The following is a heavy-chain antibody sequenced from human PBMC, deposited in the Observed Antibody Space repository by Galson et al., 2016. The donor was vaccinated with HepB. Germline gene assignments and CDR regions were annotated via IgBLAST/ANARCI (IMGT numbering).Heavy chain of an antibody. Sequence: SLRLSCAASGFTFSSYSMNWVRQAPGKGLDWVSSISSSSSYIYYADSVKGRFTISRDNSKNTLYLQMNSLRAEDTAVHYCAKELYSYGPQAHFDYWGQGTLVTVSS. D-gene: IGHD5-18*01. CDR3: AKELYSYGPQAHFDY. CDR2: ISSSSSYI. CDR1: GFTFSSYS. J-gene: IGHJ4*02. V-gene: IGHV3-21*04.